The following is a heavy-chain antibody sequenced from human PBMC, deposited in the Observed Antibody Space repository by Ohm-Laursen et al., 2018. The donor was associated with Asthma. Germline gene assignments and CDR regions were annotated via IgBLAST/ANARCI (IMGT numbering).Heavy chain of an antibody. CDR2: MSSNGGA. Sequence: TLSLACTVFNGSVRGHYWTWVRQPPGRELEWIAYMSSNGGANYSPSLRSRVTLSTDMSTNQVSLRLSSVTAADTAVYFCARLDWAQSMFDAWGQGSLVTVSS. CDR3: ARLDWAQSMFDA. D-gene: IGHD3-9*01. J-gene: IGHJ5*02. CDR1: NGSVRGHY. V-gene: IGHV4-59*02.